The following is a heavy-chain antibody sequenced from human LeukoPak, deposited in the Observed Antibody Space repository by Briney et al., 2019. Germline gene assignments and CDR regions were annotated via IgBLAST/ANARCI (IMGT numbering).Heavy chain of an antibody. CDR1: GGSISSSSYC. CDR3: ARQRYSSGWYPYFDY. Sequence: PSETLSLTCTVSGGSISSSSYCWGWIRQPPGKGLEWIGSIYYSGSTYYNPSLKSRVTISVDTSKNQFSLKLSSVTAADTAVYYCARQRYSSGWYPYFDYWGQGTLVTVSS. V-gene: IGHV4-39*01. CDR2: IYYSGST. J-gene: IGHJ4*02. D-gene: IGHD6-19*01.